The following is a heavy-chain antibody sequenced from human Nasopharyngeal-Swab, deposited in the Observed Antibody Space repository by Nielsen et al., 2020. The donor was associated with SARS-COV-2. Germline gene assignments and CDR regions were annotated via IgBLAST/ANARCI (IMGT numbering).Heavy chain of an antibody. V-gene: IGHV4-39*01. Sequence: WIRQPPGKGLEWIGSTYYSGSTYYNPSLKSRVTISVDTSKNQFSLKLSSVTAADTAVYYCARFGYGDSNWFDPWGQGTLVTVSS. CDR2: TYYSGST. D-gene: IGHD4-17*01. CDR3: ARFGYGDSNWFDP. J-gene: IGHJ5*02.